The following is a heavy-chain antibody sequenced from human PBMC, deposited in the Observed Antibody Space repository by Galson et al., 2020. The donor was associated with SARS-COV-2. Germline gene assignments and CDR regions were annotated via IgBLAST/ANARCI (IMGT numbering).Heavy chain of an antibody. CDR1: GGSIRSYNYY. D-gene: IGHD1-1*01. V-gene: IGHV4-39*07. Sequence: SETLSLTCTVSGGSIRSYNYYWGWIRQPPGKGLEWIGSIYHSGTTYYNPSLKSRLTMSIDTSKNQFSLKLTSVTAADTAVYYWARAEWYNSLYYLDSWGQGTLVTASS. CDR3: ARAEWYNSLYYLDS. J-gene: IGHJ4*02. CDR2: IYHSGTT.